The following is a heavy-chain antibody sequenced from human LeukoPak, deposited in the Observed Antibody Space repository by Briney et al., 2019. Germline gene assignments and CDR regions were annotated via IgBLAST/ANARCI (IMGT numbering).Heavy chain of an antibody. V-gene: IGHV4-61*02. J-gene: IGHJ5*02. CDR1: GGSISSGSYY. Sequence: TLSLTCTVSGGSISSGSYYWSWIRQPAGKGLEWIGRIYTSGSTNYNPSLKSRVSISVDTSKNQFSLKLSSVPAADTAVYYCARERRWSSSSWLNGSAPWGQGTLVTVSS. CDR3: ARERRWSSSSWLNGSAP. CDR2: IYTSGST. D-gene: IGHD6-13*01.